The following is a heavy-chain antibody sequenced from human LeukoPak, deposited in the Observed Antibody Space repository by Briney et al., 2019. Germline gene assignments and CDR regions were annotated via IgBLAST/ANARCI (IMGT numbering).Heavy chain of an antibody. V-gene: IGHV3-15*01. CDR3: ATAPGYWGLAPLDY. CDR1: GIPFTNAW. Sequence: GGPLSFPWEASGIPFTNAWSTWFRKAKGKGLEWVGRIRSKTDGGTSDLAASVTGRFTISRDDSENTMYLQMNSLDTEDTAVYYCATAPGYWGLAPLDYWGRGTLVTVSS. CDR2: IRSKTDGGTS. J-gene: IGHJ4*02. D-gene: IGHD7-27*01.